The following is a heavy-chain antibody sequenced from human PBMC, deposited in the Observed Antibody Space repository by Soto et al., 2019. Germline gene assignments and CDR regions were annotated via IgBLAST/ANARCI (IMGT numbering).Heavy chain of an antibody. CDR3: ARSPTVVTPFDY. CDR1: GYTFTSYY. CDR2: INPSGGST. Sequence: QVQLVQSGAEVKKPGASVKVSCKASGYTFTSYYMHWVRQAPGQGLEWMGIINPSGGSTSYAQKFQGRVTIARDTSTSTVYMELSSLRSEDTAVYYCARSPTVVTPFDYWGQGTLVTVSS. D-gene: IGHD4-17*01. J-gene: IGHJ4*02. V-gene: IGHV1-46*01.